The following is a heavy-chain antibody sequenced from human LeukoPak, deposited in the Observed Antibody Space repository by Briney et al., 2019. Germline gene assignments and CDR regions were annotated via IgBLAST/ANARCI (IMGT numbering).Heavy chain of an antibody. Sequence: RASETLSLTCAVYGVSFSGYYWSWIRQPPGKGLEWIGEINHSGSTNYNPSLKSRVTISVDTSKNQFSLKLSSVTAADTAVYYCARGLRGYSYGSRDYWGQGTLVTVSS. CDR2: INHSGST. CDR3: ARGLRGYSYGSRDY. J-gene: IGHJ4*02. V-gene: IGHV4-34*01. CDR1: GVSFSGYY. D-gene: IGHD5-18*01.